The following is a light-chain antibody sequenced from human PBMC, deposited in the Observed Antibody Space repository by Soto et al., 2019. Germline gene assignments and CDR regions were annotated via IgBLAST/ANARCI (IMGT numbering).Light chain of an antibody. Sequence: QSALTQPASVSGSPGQSITISCTGTSSDVGSYTLVSWYQQNPGKAPKLIIYEGTKQPSGVSNRFSGSKSGNTASLTISGLQAEDEADYYCCSYAGSPTFPWIFGGGTKLTVL. V-gene: IGLV2-23*03. J-gene: IGLJ3*02. CDR2: EGT. CDR1: SSDVGSYTL. CDR3: CSYAGSPTFPWI.